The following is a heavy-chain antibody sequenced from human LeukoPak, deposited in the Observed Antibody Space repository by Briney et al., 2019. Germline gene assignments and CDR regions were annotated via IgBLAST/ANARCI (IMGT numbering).Heavy chain of an antibody. CDR3: ARVYFWAREYYFDY. CDR1: GYSISSGYY. J-gene: IGHJ4*02. CDR2: IYHSGST. V-gene: IGHV4-38-2*02. D-gene: IGHD3-3*01. Sequence: SETLSLTCTVSGYSISSGYYWGWIRQPPGKGLEWIGSIYHSGSTYYSPSLKSRVTISVDTSKNQFSLKLSSVTAADTAVYYCARVYFWAREYYFDYWGQGTLVTVSS.